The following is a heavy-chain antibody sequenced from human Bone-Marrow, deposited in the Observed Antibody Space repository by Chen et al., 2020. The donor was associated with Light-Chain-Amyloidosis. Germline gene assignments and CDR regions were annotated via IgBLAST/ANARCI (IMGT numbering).Heavy chain of an antibody. CDR1: DGSIHSGDYY. D-gene: IGHD6-19*01. J-gene: IGHJ5*02. CDR3: SIRIAVPGANEET. Sequence: QLQLQESGPGLVTPSETLSLTCTVSDGSIHSGDYYWGWLRQSPGKGLEWIGSIYYSGAAFYNPSLRSRVTISLDTSKNLLSLRLTSVTAADTAVYYCSIRIAVPGANEETWGQGTLVTVSS. CDR2: IYYSGAA. V-gene: IGHV4-39*02.